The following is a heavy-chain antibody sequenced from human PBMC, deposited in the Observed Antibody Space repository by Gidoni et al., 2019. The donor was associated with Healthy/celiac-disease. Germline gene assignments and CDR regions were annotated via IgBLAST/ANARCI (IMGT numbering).Heavy chain of an antibody. CDR1: GGTFSSYA. J-gene: IGHJ6*02. CDR3: ARGGRYCSSTSCARNYYYYGMDV. CDR2: IIPIFGTA. V-gene: IGHV1-69*06. Sequence: QVQLVQSGAEVKKPGSSVKVSCKAYGGTFSSYALSWVRQAPGQGLEWMGGIIPIFGTANYAQKFQGRVTITADKSTSTAYMELSSLRSEDTAVYYCARGGRYCSSTSCARNYYYYGMDVWGQGTTVTVSS. D-gene: IGHD2-2*01.